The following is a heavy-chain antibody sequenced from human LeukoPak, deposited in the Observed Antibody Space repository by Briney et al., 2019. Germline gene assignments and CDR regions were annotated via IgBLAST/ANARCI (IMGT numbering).Heavy chain of an antibody. CDR3: ARDMTDWWFDP. J-gene: IGHJ5*02. CDR1: GGSISSGGYY. CDR2: IYYSGST. V-gene: IGHV4-31*03. Sequence: SETLSLTCTVSGGSISSGGYYWSWIRQHPGKGLEWIGYIYYSGSTHYNPSLKSRVTISVDTSKNQFSLKLSSVTAPDTAVYYCARDMTDWWFDPWGQGTLVTVSS. D-gene: IGHD3-9*01.